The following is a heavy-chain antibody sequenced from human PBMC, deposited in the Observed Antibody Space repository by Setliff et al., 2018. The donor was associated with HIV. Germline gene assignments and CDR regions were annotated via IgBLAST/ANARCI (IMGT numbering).Heavy chain of an antibody. V-gene: IGHV3-33*03. J-gene: IGHJ4*02. CDR2: IWYDGSEK. CDR1: GFTFGSYG. CDR3: AKDRKDSGSYPYFDY. Sequence: PGGSLRLSCTTSGFTFGSYGMHWVRQAPGKGLEWVANIWYDGSEKYYADSVKGRFTISRDKSKNTLYLQMNSLRTEDTAVYYCAKDRKDSGSYPYFDYWGQGILVTVSS. D-gene: IGHD1-26*01.